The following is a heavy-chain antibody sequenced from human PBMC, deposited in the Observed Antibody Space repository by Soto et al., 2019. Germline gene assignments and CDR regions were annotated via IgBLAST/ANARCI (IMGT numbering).Heavy chain of an antibody. CDR1: GGSISSGDYF. D-gene: IGHD2-15*01. Sequence: QVQLQESGPGLVRPSQTLPLTCTVSGGSISSGDYFWSWIRQPPGKGLEWIGYIYYTGSTDYNPSLTSRITISVDTSKNQFSLNLSSVTAADTAVYYCARTSSGGTSRPFDYWGQGILITVSS. CDR2: IYYTGST. V-gene: IGHV4-30-4*01. J-gene: IGHJ4*02. CDR3: ARTSSGGTSRPFDY.